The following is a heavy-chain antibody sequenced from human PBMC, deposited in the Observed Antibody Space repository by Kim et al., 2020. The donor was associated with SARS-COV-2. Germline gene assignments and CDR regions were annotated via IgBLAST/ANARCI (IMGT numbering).Heavy chain of an antibody. D-gene: IGHD6-13*01. CDR2: IYSGGSST. CDR1: GFTFSSYA. V-gene: IGHV3-23*03. Sequence: GGSLRLSCAASGFTFSSYAMSWVRQAPGKGLEWVSVIYSGGSSTYYADSVKGRFTISRDNSKNTLYLQMNSLRAEDTAVYYCAKGLYSSSWSFFDYWGQGTLVTVSS. CDR3: AKGLYSSSWSFFDY. J-gene: IGHJ4*02.